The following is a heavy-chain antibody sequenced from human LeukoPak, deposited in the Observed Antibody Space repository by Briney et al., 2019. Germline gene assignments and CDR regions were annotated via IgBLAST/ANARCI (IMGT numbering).Heavy chain of an antibody. D-gene: IGHD1-26*01. CDR1: GFTVNSYY. V-gene: IGHV3-66*02. J-gene: IGHJ4*02. Sequence: PGGSLRLXCAASGFTVNSYYMSWVRQAPGKGLEWVSVIYSGGSTYYTDSVKGRFAISRDNSKNTLYLQMNSLRTEDTAVYYCLFGLYSGTYHILDYWGQGTLVTVSS. CDR2: IYSGGST. CDR3: LFGLYSGTYHILDY.